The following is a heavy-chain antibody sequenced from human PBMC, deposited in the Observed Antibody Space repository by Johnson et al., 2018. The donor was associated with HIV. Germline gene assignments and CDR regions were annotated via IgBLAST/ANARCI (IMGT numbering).Heavy chain of an antibody. Sequence: QLVESGGGLVKPGGSLRLSCAASGFTFSDYYMSWIRQAPGKGLEWVSYISSSGSTIYYADSVKGRFTISRDNAKNSLYLQMNRLRAEDTAVYYCARGPRHTYHYDSSGYSGAFDIWGQGTMVTVSS. CDR1: GFTFSDYY. J-gene: IGHJ3*02. CDR2: ISSSGSTI. D-gene: IGHD3-22*01. V-gene: IGHV3-11*01. CDR3: ARGPRHTYHYDSSGYSGAFDI.